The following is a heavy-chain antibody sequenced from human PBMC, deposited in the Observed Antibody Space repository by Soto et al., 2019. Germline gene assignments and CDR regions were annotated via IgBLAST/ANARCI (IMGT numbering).Heavy chain of an antibody. CDR3: AKVFSTGINPQRGFFDG. V-gene: IGHV3-23*01. CDR2: ISDSGDST. Sequence: GWSLRLSCAAFGFTFSSHPMGWVRQAPGKGLEWVSIISDSGDSTHYADSVKGRFTISRDNSRNTLYLKMNRLRAEDTAIYNYAKVFSTGINPQRGFFDGWGQGNLVTVAA. CDR1: GFTFSSHP. J-gene: IGHJ4*02. D-gene: IGHD1-1*01.